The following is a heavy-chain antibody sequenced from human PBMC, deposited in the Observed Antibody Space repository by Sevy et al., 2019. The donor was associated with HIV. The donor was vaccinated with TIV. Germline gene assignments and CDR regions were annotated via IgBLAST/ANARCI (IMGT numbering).Heavy chain of an antibody. CDR2: IYYTGSA. V-gene: IGHV4-59*01. J-gene: IGHJ4*02. CDR3: ARDDASNPRVLDY. D-gene: IGHD3-3*01. CDR1: GGSISSYF. Sequence: SETLSLTCSVSGGSISSYFWTWIRQPPGKGLEWIGHIYYTGSANYNPSLKSRVTISIDKSKSQFSQNLSSVTAADTAVYYCARDDASNPRVLDYWGQGALVTVSS.